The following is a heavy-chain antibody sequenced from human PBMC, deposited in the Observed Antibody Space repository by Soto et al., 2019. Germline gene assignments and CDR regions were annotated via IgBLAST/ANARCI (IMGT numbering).Heavy chain of an antibody. D-gene: IGHD5-12*01. CDR2: IYPGDSDT. J-gene: IGHJ6*02. Sequence: PGESLKISCKGSGYSFTSYWIGWVRQMPGKGLEWMGIIYPGDSDTRYSPSFQGQVTISADKSISTASLQWSSLKASDTAMYYCARPIRDGYNSYYYGMDVWGQGTTVTVSS. CDR3: ARPIRDGYNSYYYGMDV. CDR1: GYSFTSYW. V-gene: IGHV5-51*01.